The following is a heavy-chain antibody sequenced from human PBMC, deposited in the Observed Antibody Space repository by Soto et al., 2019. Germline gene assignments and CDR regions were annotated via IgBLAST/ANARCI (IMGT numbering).Heavy chain of an antibody. J-gene: IGHJ4*02. CDR2: ILYTGST. V-gene: IGHV4-59*01. CDR1: GGSISNYF. D-gene: IGHD1-26*01. Sequence: QVQLQESGPGLVKPSETLSLTCSVPGGSISNYFWTWIRQPPGKGLEWIGYILYTGSTNYNPSLKSRVTITVDTSKNQFSLKLTSVTAADTAMYFCARDVPSGNYFDYWGLGTLVTVSS. CDR3: ARDVPSGNYFDY.